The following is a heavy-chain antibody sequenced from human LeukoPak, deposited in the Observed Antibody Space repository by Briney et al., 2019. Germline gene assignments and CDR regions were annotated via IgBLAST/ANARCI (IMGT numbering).Heavy chain of an antibody. V-gene: IGHV1-18*01. J-gene: IGHJ4*02. D-gene: IGHD5-12*01. Sequence: GASVKVSCKASGGTFSSYAISWVRQAPGQGLEWMGWISAYNGNTNYAQKLQGRVTMTTDTSTSTAYMELRSLRSDDTAVYYCARDVVDIVATILFDYWGQGTLVTVSS. CDR1: GGTFSSYA. CDR2: ISAYNGNT. CDR3: ARDVVDIVATILFDY.